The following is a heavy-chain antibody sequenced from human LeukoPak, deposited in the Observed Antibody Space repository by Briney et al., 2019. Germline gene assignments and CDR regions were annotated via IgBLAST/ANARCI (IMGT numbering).Heavy chain of an antibody. CDR3: ARDSSGWYRDDAFDI. CDR1: GFTFSSYA. CDR2: ISYDGSNK. V-gene: IGHV3-30*04. Sequence: GGSLRLSCAASGFTFSSYAMHWVRQAPGKGLEWVAVISYDGSNKYYADSVKGRFTISRDNSKNTLYLQMNSLRAEDTAVYYCARDSSGWYRDDAFDIWGQGTMVTVSS. D-gene: IGHD6-19*01. J-gene: IGHJ3*02.